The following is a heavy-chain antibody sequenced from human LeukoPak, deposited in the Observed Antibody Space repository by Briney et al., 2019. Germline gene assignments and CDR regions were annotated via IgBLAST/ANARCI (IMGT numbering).Heavy chain of an antibody. D-gene: IGHD3-10*01. CDR2: LIPNTGGT. J-gene: IGHJ4*02. Sequence: ASVKVPCKASGYTFTDYCVYWVRQAPGQGLEWMGRLIPNTGGTTYAQKFQGRVTLTRDTSISTAYMELTRLRFDDTAVYYCLVDGSGTYTGLDHWGQGTLVAVSS. CDR1: GYTFTDYC. CDR3: LVDGSGTYTGLDH. V-gene: IGHV1-2*06.